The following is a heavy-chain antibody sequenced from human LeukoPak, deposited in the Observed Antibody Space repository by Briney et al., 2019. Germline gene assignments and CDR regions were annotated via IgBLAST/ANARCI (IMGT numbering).Heavy chain of an antibody. CDR3: ARDSSGWYADY. D-gene: IGHD6-19*01. CDR2: IYSGGST. Sequence: QPGWSLRLSCEASGFTVSSNYMSWVRQAPGKGLEWVSVIYSGGSTYYADSVKGRFTISRDNAKNSLYLQMNSLRAEDTAVYYCARDSSGWYADYWGQGTLVTVSS. V-gene: IGHV3-66*01. CDR1: GFTVSSNY. J-gene: IGHJ4*02.